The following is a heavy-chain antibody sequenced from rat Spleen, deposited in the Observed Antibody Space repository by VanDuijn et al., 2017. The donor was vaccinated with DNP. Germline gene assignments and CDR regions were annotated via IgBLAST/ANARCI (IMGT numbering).Heavy chain of an antibody. CDR3: TNNWELYY. D-gene: IGHD5-1*01. Sequence: EVQLVESDGGLVQPGRSLKLSCAASGFTFSDYYMAWVRQAPTKGLEWVATISYDGSSTYYRDSVKGRFTISRDNAKSTLYLQMNSLRSEDTATYYCTNNWELYYWGQGVVVTVSS. CDR2: ISYDGSST. J-gene: IGHJ2*01. CDR1: GFTFSDYY. V-gene: IGHV5-29*01.